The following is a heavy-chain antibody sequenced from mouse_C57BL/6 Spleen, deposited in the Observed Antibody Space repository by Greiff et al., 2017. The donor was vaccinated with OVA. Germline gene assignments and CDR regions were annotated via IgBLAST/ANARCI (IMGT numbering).Heavy chain of an antibody. CDR1: GYTFTNYW. CDR2: IYPGGGYT. CDR3: ARRGGMDAMDY. Sequence: QVQLQQSGAELVRPGTSVKMSCKASGYTFTNYWIGWAKQRPGHGLEWIGDIYPGGGYTNYNEKFKGKATLTADKSSSTAYMQFSSLTSEDSAIYYCARRGGMDAMDYWGQGTSVTVSS. V-gene: IGHV1-63*01. J-gene: IGHJ4*01. D-gene: IGHD2-10*02.